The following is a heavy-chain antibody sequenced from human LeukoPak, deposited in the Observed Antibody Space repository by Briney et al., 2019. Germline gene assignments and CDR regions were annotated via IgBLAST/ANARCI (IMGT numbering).Heavy chain of an antibody. D-gene: IGHD3-3*01. CDR2: IYYSGST. V-gene: IGHV4-39*01. CDR1: GGSISSSSYY. J-gene: IGHJ6*02. CDR3: ARPVPPTYDFWSGSGMDV. Sequence: SETLSLTCTVSGGSISSSSYYWGWIRQPPGKGLEWIGSIYYSGSTYYNPSLKSRVTISVDTSKNQFSLKLSSVTAADTAVYYCARPVPPTYDFWSGSGMDVWGQGTTVTVSS.